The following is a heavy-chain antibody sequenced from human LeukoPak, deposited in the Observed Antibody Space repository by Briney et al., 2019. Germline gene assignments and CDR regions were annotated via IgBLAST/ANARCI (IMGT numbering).Heavy chain of an antibody. V-gene: IGHV4-38-2*01. CDR1: GYSISSGYY. D-gene: IGHD3-16*01. CDR2: MYHSGST. J-gene: IGHJ4*02. CDR3: ARQTSKGWGIHY. Sequence: ETLSLTCAVSGYSISSGYYWCWIRQPPGKGLEWIGSMYHSGSTYYNPSLKSRVTTAVDTSKNQFSLKLRSVTAADTAVYYCARQTSKGWGIHYWGQGTLVTVSS.